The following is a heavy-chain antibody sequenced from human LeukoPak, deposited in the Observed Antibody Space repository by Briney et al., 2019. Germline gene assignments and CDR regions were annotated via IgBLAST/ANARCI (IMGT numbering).Heavy chain of an antibody. CDR1: TFDDYG. D-gene: IGHD3-9*01. J-gene: IGHJ4*02. CDR3: AREGDILTGYDY. V-gene: IGHV4-30-4*08. Sequence: TFDDYGMSWVRQAPGKGLEWIGYIYYSGSTYYNPSLKSRVTISVDTSKNQFSLKLCSVTAADTAVYYCAREGDILTGYDYWGQGTLVAVTS. CDR2: IYYSGST.